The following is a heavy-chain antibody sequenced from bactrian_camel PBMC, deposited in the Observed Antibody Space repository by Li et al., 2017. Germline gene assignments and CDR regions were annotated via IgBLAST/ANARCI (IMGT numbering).Heavy chain of an antibody. D-gene: IGHD8*01. Sequence: HVQLVESGGASVQDRGSLRLSCTVSGDKSRSAYMGWFRQAPGKEREGVAAIDRVGTIAYADSVKGRLIISKDNAKNTLYLQMNTLKPEDTAVYYRVTLEGGIQGTQVTVS. CDR2: IDRVGTI. J-gene: IGHJ4*01. V-gene: IGHV3S53*01. CDR1: GDKSRSA.